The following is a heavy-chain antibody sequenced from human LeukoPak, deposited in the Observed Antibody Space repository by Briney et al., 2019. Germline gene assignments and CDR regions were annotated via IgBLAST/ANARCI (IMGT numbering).Heavy chain of an antibody. Sequence: GGSLRLSCAASGFTFSSYAMSWVRQAPGKGLEWVSAISGSGGSTYYADSVKGRFTISRDNSKSTLYLQTNSLRAEDTAIYYCANLWGYCSGGSCYAFDYWGQGTLVTVSS. D-gene: IGHD2-15*01. CDR1: GFTFSSYA. CDR3: ANLWGYCSGGSCYAFDY. CDR2: ISGSGGST. V-gene: IGHV3-23*01. J-gene: IGHJ4*02.